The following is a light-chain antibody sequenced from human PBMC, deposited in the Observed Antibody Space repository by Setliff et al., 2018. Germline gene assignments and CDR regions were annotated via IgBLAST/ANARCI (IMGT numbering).Light chain of an antibody. V-gene: IGLV2-8*01. J-gene: IGLJ2*01. Sequence: QSVLTQPPSASGSPGQSVTISCTGTSSDVGGYNYVSWYQQHPGKAPKLMIYEVSKRPSGVSNRFSGSKSGNTASLTISGLQAEDAADYYCCSYAGSTTYVVFGGGTKVTVL. CDR1: SSDVGGYNY. CDR2: EVS. CDR3: CSYAGSTTYVV.